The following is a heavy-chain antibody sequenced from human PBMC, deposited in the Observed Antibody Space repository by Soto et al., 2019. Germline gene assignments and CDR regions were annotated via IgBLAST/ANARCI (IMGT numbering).Heavy chain of an antibody. D-gene: IGHD3-16*01. CDR2: IVPIYGAV. CDR1: GGTFSSYA. J-gene: IGHJ2*01. Sequence: QVQLVQSGAEVKKPGSSVKVSCKASGGTFSSYAISWVRQAPGQGLEWMGGIVPIYGAVKSAQKLQDRVTITADESTTTVHLELNSLRAVDTDVYYWARDGVGRSWYFDLWGRGTLVTVSA. V-gene: IGHV1-69*01. CDR3: ARDGVGRSWYFDL.